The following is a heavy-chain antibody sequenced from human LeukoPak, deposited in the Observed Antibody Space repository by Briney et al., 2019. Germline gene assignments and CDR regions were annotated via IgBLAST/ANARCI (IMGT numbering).Heavy chain of an antibody. CDR2: INWNGGST. V-gene: IGHV3-20*04. CDR3: ARALSTGWGYFFDY. D-gene: IGHD6-19*01. CDR1: GFTFSSYG. J-gene: IGHJ4*02. Sequence: GGSQRLSCAASGFTFSSYGMSWVRQAPGKGLEWVSGINWNGGSTGYADSVKGRFTISRDNAKNSLYLQMNSRRAEDTALYYCARALSTGWGYFFDYWGQGTLVTVSS.